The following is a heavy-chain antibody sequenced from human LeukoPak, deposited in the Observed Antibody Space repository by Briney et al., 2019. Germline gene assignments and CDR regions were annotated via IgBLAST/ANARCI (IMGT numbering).Heavy chain of an antibody. D-gene: IGHD3-22*01. Sequence: PGGSLRLSCAASGFTFSTHIMHWVRQAPGKGLEWAAAISYDGNNKYYADSVKGRFTVSRDNSENTLYLEMNSLRTEDTAVYYCARGYDRGGPKDWPLDYGGQGTLVTVSS. J-gene: IGHJ4*02. CDR3: ARGYDRGGPKDWPLDY. CDR1: GFTFSTHI. CDR2: ISYDGNNK. V-gene: IGHV3-30-3*01.